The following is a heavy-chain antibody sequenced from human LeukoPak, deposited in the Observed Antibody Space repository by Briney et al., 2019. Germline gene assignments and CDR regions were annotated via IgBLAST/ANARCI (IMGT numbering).Heavy chain of an antibody. J-gene: IGHJ3*02. D-gene: IGHD3-22*01. Sequence: TSETLSLTCTVSGYSISSGYYWGWIRQPPGQGLEWIGSIYHRGSTYYNPSLKSRVTISVDTSKNQFSLKLSSVTAADTAVYCCARDPPGPAYYYDQIEDAFDIWGQGTMVTVSS. CDR1: GYSISSGYY. CDR2: IYHRGST. V-gene: IGHV4-38-2*02. CDR3: ARDPPGPAYYYDQIEDAFDI.